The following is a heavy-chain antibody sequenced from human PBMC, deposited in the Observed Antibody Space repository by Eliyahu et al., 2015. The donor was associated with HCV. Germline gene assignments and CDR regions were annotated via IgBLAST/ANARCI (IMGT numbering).Heavy chain of an antibody. CDR2: IKEDGSEK. D-gene: IGHD6-19*01. CDR1: GFTFSTYY. CDR3: ARDRRDPRYSSGWYQDY. Sequence: PGGSLRLSCAASGFTFSTYYMRWVRQSPGKGLEWVASIKEDGSEKYYVDSVKGRFTISRDNAKNSLYLHMNSLRAEDTAVYYCARDRRDPRYSSGWYQDYWGQGTLVTVSS. V-gene: IGHV3-7*03. J-gene: IGHJ4*02.